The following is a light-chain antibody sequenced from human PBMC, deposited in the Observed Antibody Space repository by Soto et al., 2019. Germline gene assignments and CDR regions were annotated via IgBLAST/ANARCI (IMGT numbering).Light chain of an antibody. V-gene: IGKV1-6*01. Sequence: AIQMTQSPSSLSASVGDRVTITCRASQGIRNDLAWYQQEPGKAPKLLIYAASSLQSGVPSRFSGSGSGTDFALTIGSLQPEDFATYFCLQDYNYPYSFGQGTKVDI. J-gene: IGKJ2*01. CDR3: LQDYNYPYS. CDR1: QGIRND. CDR2: AAS.